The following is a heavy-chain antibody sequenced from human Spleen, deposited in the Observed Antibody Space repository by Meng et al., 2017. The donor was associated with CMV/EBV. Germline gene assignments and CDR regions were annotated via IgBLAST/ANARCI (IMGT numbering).Heavy chain of an antibody. Sequence: ASVKVSCKAPGYTFTNYGISWVRQAPGQGLEWMGWINIDSGKTNYAQKVQGRVTMTTDTSTSTAYMELRSLRSDDTAVYYCGREFPRWGLEFDYWGQGTLVTVSS. CDR1: GYTFTNYG. D-gene: IGHD2-21*01. CDR3: GREFPRWGLEFDY. CDR2: INIDSGKT. V-gene: IGHV1-18*01. J-gene: IGHJ4*02.